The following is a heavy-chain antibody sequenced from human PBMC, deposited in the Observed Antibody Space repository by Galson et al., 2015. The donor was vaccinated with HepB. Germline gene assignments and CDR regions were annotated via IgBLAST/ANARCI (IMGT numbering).Heavy chain of an antibody. D-gene: IGHD3-10*01. V-gene: IGHV3-23*01. J-gene: IGHJ4*02. CDR1: GFTFSNYA. CDR2: ISGSGGST. CDR3: AKGTGGSATNKFYSDY. Sequence: SLRLSCAASGFTFSNYAMSWVRQSPRKGLEWVSTISGSGGSTYYADSVKGRFAISRDNSKNTLYLQMNSLRAEDTAVYYCAKGTGGSATNKFYSDYCGQGNLVTVSS.